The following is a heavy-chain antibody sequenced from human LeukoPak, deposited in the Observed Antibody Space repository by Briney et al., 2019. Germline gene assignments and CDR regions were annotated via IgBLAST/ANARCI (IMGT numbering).Heavy chain of an antibody. Sequence: PGGSLRLSCAASGFTVSSNYMSWVRQAPGKGLEWVSVIYSGGSTYYADSVKGRFTISRDNSKNTLYLQMNSLRAEDTAVYYCAKDPEVVVATLVFDYWGQGTLVTVSS. D-gene: IGHD5-12*01. CDR1: GFTVSSNY. CDR3: AKDPEVVVATLVFDY. V-gene: IGHV3-53*01. J-gene: IGHJ4*02. CDR2: IYSGGST.